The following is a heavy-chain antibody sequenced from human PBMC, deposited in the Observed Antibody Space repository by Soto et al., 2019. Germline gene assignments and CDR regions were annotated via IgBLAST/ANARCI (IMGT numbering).Heavy chain of an antibody. CDR2: LIPIFGTA. CDR3: ARDRSPSYCGGDCYKYFQH. Sequence: QVQLVQSGAEVKKPGSSVKVSCKASGGTFSSYAISWVRQAPGQGLEWMGGLIPIFGTANYAQKFQGRVTITADESTSTAYMELSSLRSEDTAVYYCARDRSPSYCGGDCYKYFQHWGQGTLVTVSS. CDR1: GGTFSSYA. D-gene: IGHD2-21*02. J-gene: IGHJ1*01. V-gene: IGHV1-69*01.